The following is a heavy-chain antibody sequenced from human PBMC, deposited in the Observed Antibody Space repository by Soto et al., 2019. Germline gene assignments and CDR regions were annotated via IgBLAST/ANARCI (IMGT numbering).Heavy chain of an antibody. V-gene: IGHV2-26*01. J-gene: IGHJ4*02. CDR3: ARIQKEAMIVVQLIDY. CDR2: IFSNDEK. Sequence: QVTLKESGPVLVKPTETLTLTCTVSGFSLSNARMGVSWIRQPPGKALEWLAHIFSNDEKSYSKSLKSRLTISKDTSKRQVVLTMTNMDPVDTATYYCARIQKEAMIVVQLIDYWGQGTLVTVSS. CDR1: GFSLSNARMG. D-gene: IGHD3-22*01.